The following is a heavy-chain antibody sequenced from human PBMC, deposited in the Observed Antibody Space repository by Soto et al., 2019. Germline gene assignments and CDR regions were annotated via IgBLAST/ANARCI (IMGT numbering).Heavy chain of an antibody. D-gene: IGHD6-19*01. CDR1: GFTFSSYG. CDR3: ARIPVQWLALSNAYYYGMDV. Sequence: PGGSLRLSCAASGFTFSSYGMNWVRQAPGKGLEWVSSISSSSSYIYYADSVKGRFTISRDNAKNSLYLQMNSLRAEDTAVYYCARIPVQWLALSNAYYYGMDVWGQGTTVTVSS. CDR2: ISSSSSYI. J-gene: IGHJ6*02. V-gene: IGHV3-21*01.